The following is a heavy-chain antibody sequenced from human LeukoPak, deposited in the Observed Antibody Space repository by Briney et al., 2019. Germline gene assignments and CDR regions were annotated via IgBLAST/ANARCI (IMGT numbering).Heavy chain of an antibody. CDR2: TYYTGST. Sequence: SETLSLTCTVSGGSISNYYWNWIRQPPGKGLERIGYTYYTGSTNYNPSLKSRVTMSVDTSKNQFSLNLRSVTPEDTAVYYCARNLIPEQLVLNFWGQGTLVTVSS. CDR1: GGSISNYY. V-gene: IGHV4-59*01. J-gene: IGHJ4*02. D-gene: IGHD6-13*01. CDR3: ARNLIPEQLVLNF.